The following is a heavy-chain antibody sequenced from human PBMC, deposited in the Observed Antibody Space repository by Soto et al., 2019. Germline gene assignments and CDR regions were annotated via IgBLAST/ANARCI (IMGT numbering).Heavy chain of an antibody. V-gene: IGHV3-73*02. CDR1: GFTFSDSS. CDR3: ARAPYYGE. J-gene: IGHJ3*01. CDR2: IRSRAHSHAT. Sequence: EVQLVESGGNLVQPGGSLKLSCAASGFTFSDSSIHWVRQASGKGLEWLGRIRSRAHSHATAYAASLTGRFIISRDDSRNTAYLQMSSLQLDDTAVYFCARAPYYGEWGQGTEVTVSP. D-gene: IGHD3-10*01.